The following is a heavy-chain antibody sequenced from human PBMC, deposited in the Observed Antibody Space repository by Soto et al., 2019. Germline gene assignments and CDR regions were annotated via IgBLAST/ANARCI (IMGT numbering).Heavy chain of an antibody. Sequence: QVQLVESGGGVVQPGRSLRLSCAASGFTFSSYAMHWVRQAPGKGLEWVAVISYDGSNKYYADSVKGRFTISRDNSKNTLYLQMNSLRAEDTAVYYCARDWRLLWFGESTYGMDVW. CDR3: ARDWRLLWFGESTYGMDV. J-gene: IGHJ6*01. V-gene: IGHV3-30-3*01. CDR2: ISYDGSNK. D-gene: IGHD3-10*01. CDR1: GFTFSSYA.